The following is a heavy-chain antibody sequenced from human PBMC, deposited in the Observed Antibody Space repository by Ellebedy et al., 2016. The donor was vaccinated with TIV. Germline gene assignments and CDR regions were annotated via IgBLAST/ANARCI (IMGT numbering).Heavy chain of an antibody. CDR3: AKGFRYFDL. CDR2: VYYSGAT. J-gene: IGHJ2*01. CDR1: GGSITNYY. Sequence: MPSETLSLTCNVSGGSITNYYWSLIQQPPGRDLEWIGNVYYSGATHHNPSLPGRVSITLDTSKRQFSLELTFVTAADTAVYFCAKGFRYFDLWGRGTLVTVSS. V-gene: IGHV4-59*08.